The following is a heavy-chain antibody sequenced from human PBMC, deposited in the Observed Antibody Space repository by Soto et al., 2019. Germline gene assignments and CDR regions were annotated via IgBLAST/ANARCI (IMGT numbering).Heavy chain of an antibody. V-gene: IGHV4-59*01. CDR2: IYHGGAT. D-gene: IGHD3-22*01. CDR1: GGSFSGYY. Sequence: SATLSLTCTVYGGSFSGYYWSWIRQPPGKGLEWIGYIYHGGATTYNASLKSRVTISVDTSKNQFFLKVNSVTAADTAVYFCARDSSGLHAYWGQGTPVTFSS. J-gene: IGHJ4*02. CDR3: ARDSSGLHAY.